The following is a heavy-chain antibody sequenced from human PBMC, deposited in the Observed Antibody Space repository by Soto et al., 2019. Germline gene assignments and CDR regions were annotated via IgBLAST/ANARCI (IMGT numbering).Heavy chain of an antibody. D-gene: IGHD1-26*01. CDR1: GFTFSSYS. CDR2: IDDSGRT. Sequence: GSLRLSCAASGFTFSSYSMNWVRQAPGKGLEWIGAIDDSGRTYYSEALKSRATISVDPARNQFSLKLNSVTAPDTAVYYCATQGRNTRIVVVRHYATDFWG. CDR3: ATQGRNTRIVVVRHYATDF. J-gene: IGHJ6*02. V-gene: IGHV4-34*08.